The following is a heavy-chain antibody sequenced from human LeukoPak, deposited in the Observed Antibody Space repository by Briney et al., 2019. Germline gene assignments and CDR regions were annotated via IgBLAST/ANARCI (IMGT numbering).Heavy chain of an antibody. D-gene: IGHD6-13*01. CDR2: IYYSGST. Sequence: PSETLSLTCTVSGGSISNKYWSWIRQPPGKGLEGIGYIYYSGSTNYNPSLKSRVTISVDRSKNQPSLRLNSVTAADTAVYYCARAGISSVAAGTFDPWGQGTLVTVSS. CDR3: ARAGISSVAAGTFDP. V-gene: IGHV4-59*01. J-gene: IGHJ5*02. CDR1: GGSISNKY.